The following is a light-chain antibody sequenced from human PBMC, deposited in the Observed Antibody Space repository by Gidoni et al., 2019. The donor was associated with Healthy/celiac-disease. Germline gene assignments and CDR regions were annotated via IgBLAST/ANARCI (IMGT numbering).Light chain of an antibody. CDR2: DAS. J-gene: IGKJ4*01. V-gene: IGKV3-11*01. CDR3: QQRSSWPPSLT. Sequence: ELVLPQSPATLSLSPGERATLSCRASQSVSSYLAWYQQKPGQAPRLLIYDASNRATGIPARCSGSGSGTDFALTISSLEPEDFAVYYCQQRSSWPPSLTFXGXTKVEIK. CDR1: QSVSSY.